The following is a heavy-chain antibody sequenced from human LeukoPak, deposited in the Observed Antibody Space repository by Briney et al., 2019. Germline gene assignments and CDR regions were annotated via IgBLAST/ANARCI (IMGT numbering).Heavy chain of an antibody. CDR2: INHSGST. Sequence: SETLSLTCAVYGGSLSGYKCSWIRQPPGKGLEWIGEINHSGSTNYNPSLKSRVIISVDTSKNQFSLKLSSVTAADTAVYYCASRYCSGGDCYSWFDPWGQGTLVTVSS. D-gene: IGHD2-15*01. V-gene: IGHV4-34*01. J-gene: IGHJ5*02. CDR3: ASRYCSGGDCYSWFDP. CDR1: GGSLSGYK.